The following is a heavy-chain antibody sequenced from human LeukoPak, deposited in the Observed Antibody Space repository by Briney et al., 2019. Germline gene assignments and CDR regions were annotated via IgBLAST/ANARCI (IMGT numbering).Heavy chain of an antibody. Sequence: PGGSLRLSCAASGFTFSSYSMNWVRQAPGKGLEWVSRINSDGSSTSYADSVKGRFTISRDNAKNTLYLQMNSLRVEDTAVYYCASRGSHYYYYMDVWGKGTTVTVSS. J-gene: IGHJ6*03. CDR2: INSDGSST. V-gene: IGHV3-74*01. CDR1: GFTFSSYS. CDR3: ASRGSHYYYYMDV. D-gene: IGHD3-10*01.